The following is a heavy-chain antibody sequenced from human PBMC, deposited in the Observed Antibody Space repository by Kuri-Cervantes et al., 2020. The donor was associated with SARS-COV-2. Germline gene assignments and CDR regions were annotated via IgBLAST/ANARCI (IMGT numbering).Heavy chain of an antibody. CDR2: IYYSGST. V-gene: IGHV4-39*07. CDR3: ARESIAVAGTGGFDP. D-gene: IGHD6-19*01. CDR1: GGSISSSSYY. J-gene: IGHJ5*02. Sequence: GSLRLSCTVSGGSISSSSYYWGWIRQPPGKGLEWIGSIYYSGSTYYNPPLKSRVTISVDASKNQFSLKLSSVTAADTAVYYCARESIAVAGTGGFDPWGQGTLVTVSS.